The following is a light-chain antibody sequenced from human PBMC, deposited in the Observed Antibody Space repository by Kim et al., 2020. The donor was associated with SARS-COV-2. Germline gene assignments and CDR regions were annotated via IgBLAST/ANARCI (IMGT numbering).Light chain of an antibody. V-gene: IGLV2-23*02. J-gene: IGLJ2*01. CDR2: EVS. CDR3: CSYAGSGTWV. Sequence: HSFTISCTGTSNNIVNYHIVSWYQQLPCRAPKVLIYEVSNPPSGISSRFSGSKSGNTASLSISGLQIEDEADYSCCSYAGSGTWVFGGGTKVTVL. CDR1: SNNIVNYHI.